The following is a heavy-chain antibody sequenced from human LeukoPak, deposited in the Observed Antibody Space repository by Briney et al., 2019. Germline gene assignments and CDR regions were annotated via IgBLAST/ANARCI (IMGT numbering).Heavy chain of an antibody. CDR1: GGSFSGYY. CDR2: INHSGST. CDR3: ARGQVAAADNWFDP. D-gene: IGHD6-13*01. J-gene: IGHJ5*02. Sequence: SETLSLTCAVYGGSFSGYYRSWIRQPPGKGLEWIGEINHSGSTNYNPSLKSRVTISVDTSKNQFSLKLSSVTAADTAVYYCARGQVAAADNWFDPWGQGTLVTVSS. V-gene: IGHV4-34*01.